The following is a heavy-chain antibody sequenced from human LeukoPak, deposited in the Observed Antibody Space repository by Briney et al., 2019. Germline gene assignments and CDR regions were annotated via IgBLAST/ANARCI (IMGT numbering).Heavy chain of an antibody. J-gene: IGHJ4*02. CDR1: GFTFSSYW. D-gene: IGHD2-2*01. V-gene: IGHV3-7*01. CDR2: IKQDGSEK. CDR3: AKEATRGPFDY. Sequence: GGSLRLSCAASGFTFSSYWMSWVRQAPGKGLEWVANIKQDGSEKYYVDSVKGRFTISRDNAKNSLYLQMNSLRAEDTAVYYCAKEATRGPFDYWGQGTLVTVSS.